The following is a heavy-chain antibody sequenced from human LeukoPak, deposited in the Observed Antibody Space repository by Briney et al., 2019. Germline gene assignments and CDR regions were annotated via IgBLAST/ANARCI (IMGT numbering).Heavy chain of an antibody. D-gene: IGHD3-22*01. CDR3: ARVLNYYDSSGYYFSY. J-gene: IGHJ4*02. CDR2: ISYDGSSK. Sequence: PGGSLRLSCAASGFTFSYCTMHWVRQAPGKGLEWVAVISYDGSSKYYADSVKGRFTISRDNSKNTLYLQMNSLRAEDTAVYYCARVLNYYDSSGYYFSYWGQGTLVTVSS. CDR1: GFTFSYCT. V-gene: IGHV3-30-3*01.